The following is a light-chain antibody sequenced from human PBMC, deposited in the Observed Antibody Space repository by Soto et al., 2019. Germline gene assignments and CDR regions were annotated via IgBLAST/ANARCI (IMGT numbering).Light chain of an antibody. V-gene: IGKV3-20*01. J-gene: IGKJ4*01. CDR3: QKYGSSSVH. Sequence: EIVLTQSPGTLSLSPGEGATLSCRASQSVSSNYLAWYQQKPGQAPRLLIYGASSRATGIPDRFSGSGSGTDFTIRIRRMENEELAAYYCQKYGSSSVHFGGGTKV. CDR1: QSVSSNY. CDR2: GAS.